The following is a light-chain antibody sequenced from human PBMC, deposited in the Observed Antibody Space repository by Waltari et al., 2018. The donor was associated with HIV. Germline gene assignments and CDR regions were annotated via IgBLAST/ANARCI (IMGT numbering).Light chain of an antibody. CDR3: CSFAGTFMI. CDR1: SSDVGGYNY. J-gene: IGLJ2*01. Sequence: QSALTQPASVSGSPGQSITISCTGTSSDVGGYNYVSWYQQHPGKAPKLLIYEVTKRPSGVSDRFSVSKSGNTASLTISGLQAEDEADYYCCSFAGTFMIFGGGTKLTVL. CDR2: EVT. V-gene: IGLV2-14*01.